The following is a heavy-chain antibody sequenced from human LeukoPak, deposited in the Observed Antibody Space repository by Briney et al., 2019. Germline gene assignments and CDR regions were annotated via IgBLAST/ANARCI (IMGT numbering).Heavy chain of an antibody. CDR1: GFTFSEYA. J-gene: IGHJ4*02. Sequence: PGGSLRLSCAASGFTFSEYAMSWVRQAPGKGLEWVSATGGPGHDTYYVDSVKGRFTISRDNSKNTLYLQMNSLRAEDTAVYYCARDGFGGGFDYWGQGTLVTVSS. CDR3: ARDGFGGGFDY. D-gene: IGHD3-16*01. V-gene: IGHV3-23*01. CDR2: TGGPGHDT.